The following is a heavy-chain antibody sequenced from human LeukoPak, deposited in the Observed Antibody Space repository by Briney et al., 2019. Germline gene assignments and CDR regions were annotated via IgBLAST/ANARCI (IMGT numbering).Heavy chain of an antibody. J-gene: IGHJ3*02. CDR2: MFYTGST. D-gene: IGHD6-19*01. V-gene: IGHV4-39*02. CDR3: ARRSSAWNAFDI. Sequence: PSETLSLTCTVSGGSISSSGYYWGWIRQPPGKGLEWIGSMFYTGSTYYSPSLKGRVTLSADMSQNHFSLKVTSVTAADTAVYYCARRSSAWNAFDIWGRGTMVTVSS. CDR1: GGSISSSGYY.